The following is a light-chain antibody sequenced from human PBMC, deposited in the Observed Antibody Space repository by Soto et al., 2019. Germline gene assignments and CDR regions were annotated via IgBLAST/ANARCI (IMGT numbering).Light chain of an antibody. V-gene: IGKV1-5*01. CDR1: QSITTW. Sequence: DIQVTQSPSTLSAYVGDSVTTTCRASQSITTWLAWYQQRPGKAPKLLIYDVSSLQSGVPSRFSGSGSGTEFTLTISSLQPDDFATYCCPHCKMYSPWTFXLGTKVDI. CDR3: PHCKMYSPWT. J-gene: IGKJ1*01. CDR2: DVS.